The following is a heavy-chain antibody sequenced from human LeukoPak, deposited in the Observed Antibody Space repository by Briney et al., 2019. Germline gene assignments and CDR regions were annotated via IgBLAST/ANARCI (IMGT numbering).Heavy chain of an antibody. CDR2: IYYSGST. D-gene: IGHD6-19*01. J-gene: IGHJ3*02. Sequence: SETLSLTCTASGGSISSYYWSWIRQPPGKGLEWIGYIYYSGSTNYNPSLKSRVTISVDTSKNQFSLKLSSVTAADTAVYYCARDSSGWYPEEFDAFDIWGQGTMVTVSS. CDR1: GGSISSYY. V-gene: IGHV4-59*01. CDR3: ARDSSGWYPEEFDAFDI.